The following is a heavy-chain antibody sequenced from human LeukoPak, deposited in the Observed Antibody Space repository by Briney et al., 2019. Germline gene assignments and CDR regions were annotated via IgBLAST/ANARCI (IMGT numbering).Heavy chain of an antibody. Sequence: GGSLRLSCAASGFTVSSNYMSWVRQAPGKGLEWVSVIYSGGSTYYADSVKGRFTISRDNSKNTLYLQMNSLRAEDTAVYYCARDFPTVRGVIDWGRGTLVTVSS. CDR2: IYSGGST. J-gene: IGHJ4*02. V-gene: IGHV3-66*01. CDR1: GFTVSSNY. D-gene: IGHD3-10*01. CDR3: ARDFPTVRGVID.